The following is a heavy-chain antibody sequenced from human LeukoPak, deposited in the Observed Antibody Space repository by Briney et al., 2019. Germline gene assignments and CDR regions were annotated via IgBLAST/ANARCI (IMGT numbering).Heavy chain of an antibody. D-gene: IGHD6-13*01. CDR2: INWNSGSI. CDR3: AKDSRYSSSWSRGWFDP. Sequence: GGSLRLSCAASGFTFDDYAMHWVRQAPGKGLEWVSGINWNSGSIGYADSVKGRFTISRDNAKNSLYLQMNSLRAEDTALYYCAKDSRYSSSWSRGWFDPWGQGTLVTVSS. J-gene: IGHJ5*02. CDR1: GFTFDDYA. V-gene: IGHV3-9*01.